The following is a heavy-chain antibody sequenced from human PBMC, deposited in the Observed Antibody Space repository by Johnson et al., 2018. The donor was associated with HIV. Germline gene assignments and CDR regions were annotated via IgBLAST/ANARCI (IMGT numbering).Heavy chain of an antibody. CDR1: GFSFSNAW. Sequence: VQLVESGGGLVKPGESLRLSCAASGFSFSNAWMNWVRQAPGKGLEWVGRIKSKTDGGTTDYAAPVKGRFTISRDDSKNTLYLQMNSLRAGDTAVYYCARDRSKGGAFDIWGQGTMVTVSS. V-gene: IGHV3-15*01. D-gene: IGHD2/OR15-2a*01. CDR3: ARDRSKGGAFDI. J-gene: IGHJ3*02. CDR2: IKSKTDGGTT.